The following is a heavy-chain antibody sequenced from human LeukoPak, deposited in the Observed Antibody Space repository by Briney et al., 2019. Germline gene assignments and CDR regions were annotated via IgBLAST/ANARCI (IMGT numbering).Heavy chain of an antibody. CDR1: GFTFSTYA. V-gene: IGHV3-23*01. J-gene: IGHJ4*02. CDR3: AKIPHSSYYYDSSGYLDY. CDR2: IIGSGGST. Sequence: QPGGSLRLSCAASGFTFSTYAMTWARQAPGKGLEWVSAIIGSGGSTYTADSVKGRFTISRNNSKNTLYLQMNSLRAEDTAIYYCAKIPHSSYYYDSSGYLDYWGQGTLVSVSS. D-gene: IGHD3-22*01.